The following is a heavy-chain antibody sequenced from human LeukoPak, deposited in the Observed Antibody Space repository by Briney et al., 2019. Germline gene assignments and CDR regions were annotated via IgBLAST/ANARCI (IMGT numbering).Heavy chain of an antibody. CDR1: GGSISSYY. D-gene: IGHD2-2*01. V-gene: IGHV4-59*08. Sequence: SETLSLTCTVSGGSISSYYWSWIRQPPGKGLEWIGYTYYSGSTNYNPSLKSRVTISVDTSKNQFSLKLSSVTAADTAVYYCARQYCSSTSCYDNYYYMDVWGKGTTVTVSS. J-gene: IGHJ6*03. CDR2: TYYSGST. CDR3: ARQYCSSTSCYDNYYYMDV.